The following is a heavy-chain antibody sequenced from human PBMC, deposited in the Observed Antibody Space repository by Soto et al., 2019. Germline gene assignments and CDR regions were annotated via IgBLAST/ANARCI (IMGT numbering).Heavy chain of an antibody. V-gene: IGHV1-2*04. CDR1: GYTFTGYY. CDR3: ARDLKVVAATYYYYGMDV. D-gene: IGHD2-15*01. J-gene: IGHJ6*02. Sequence: ASVKVSCKASGYTFTGYYMHWVRQAPGQGLEWMGWINPNSGGTNYAQKFQGWVTMTRDTSISTAYMELSRLRSDDTAVYYCARDLKVVAATYYYYGMDVWGQGTTVNVSS. CDR2: INPNSGGT.